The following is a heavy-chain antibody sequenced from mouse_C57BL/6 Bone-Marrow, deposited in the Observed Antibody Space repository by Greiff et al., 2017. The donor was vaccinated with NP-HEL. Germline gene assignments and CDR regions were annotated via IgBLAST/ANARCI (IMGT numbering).Heavy chain of an antibody. CDR1: GYTFTDYY. Sequence: VQLQQSGPELVKPGASVKISCKASGYTFTDYYMNWVKQSHGKSLEWIGDINPNNGGTSYNQKFKGKATLTVDKSSSTAYMELRSLTSEDSAVYYCAIITTGEDYWGQGTTLTVSS. V-gene: IGHV1-26*01. CDR3: AIITTGEDY. J-gene: IGHJ2*01. D-gene: IGHD1-2*01. CDR2: INPNNGGT.